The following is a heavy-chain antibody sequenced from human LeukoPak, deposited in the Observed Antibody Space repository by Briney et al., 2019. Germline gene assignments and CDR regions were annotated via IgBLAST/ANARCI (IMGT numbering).Heavy chain of an antibody. CDR2: IYTSGST. Sequence: PSETLSLTCTVSGGSISSDYWSWIRQSPGKGLEWIGRIYTSGSTNYSASINYNPSLKTRVTMSVDTSKNQFSLNLSSVTAADTAVYYCARDFWSGYYAWFAPWGQGTLVTVSS. D-gene: IGHD3-3*01. V-gene: IGHV4-4*07. CDR3: ARDFWSGYYAWFAP. CDR1: GGSISSDY. J-gene: IGHJ5*02.